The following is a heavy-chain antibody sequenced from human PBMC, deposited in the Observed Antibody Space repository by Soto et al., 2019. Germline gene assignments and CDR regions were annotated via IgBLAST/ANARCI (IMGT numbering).Heavy chain of an antibody. Sequence: LRLSCAASGFTFSSYALHWVRQAPGKGLEWVAVISYDGINKYYADSVKGRFTISRDRSKNTLYLLMNSLRAEDTAVYYCARDEIAAALSGMDVWGQGTTVTVSS. D-gene: IGHD6-13*01. CDR1: GFTFSSYA. V-gene: IGHV3-30-3*01. J-gene: IGHJ6*02. CDR2: ISYDGINK. CDR3: ARDEIAAALSGMDV.